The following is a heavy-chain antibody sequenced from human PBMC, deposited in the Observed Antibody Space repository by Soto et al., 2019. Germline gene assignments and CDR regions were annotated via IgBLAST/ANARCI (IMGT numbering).Heavy chain of an antibody. CDR3: ARDPSAGMTPLDY. CDR1: GYTFTGYY. Sequence: QVQLVQSGAEVKKPGASVMVSCKASGYTFTGYYMHWVRQAPGQGLEWMGWINPNSGGTNYAQKFQGWVTMTRDTSISTAYMELSRLRSDDTAVYYCARDPSAGMTPLDYWGQGTLVTVSS. CDR2: INPNSGGT. V-gene: IGHV1-2*04. J-gene: IGHJ4*02. D-gene: IGHD3-10*01.